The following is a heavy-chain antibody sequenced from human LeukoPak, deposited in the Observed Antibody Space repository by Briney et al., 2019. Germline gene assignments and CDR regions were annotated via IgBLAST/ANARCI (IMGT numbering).Heavy chain of an antibody. CDR3: ARARYCSGGSCYYNRPYNTKEYFQH. J-gene: IGHJ1*01. Sequence: KPSGTLSLTCAVYGGSFSGYYWSWIRGPPGKGLEWIGEINHSGSSNYKPSLKSRVTISVDTSKNQFSLKLSSVTAADTAVYYCARARYCSGGSCYYNRPYNTKEYFQHWGQGTLVTVSS. CDR1: GGSFSGYY. V-gene: IGHV4-34*01. D-gene: IGHD2-15*01. CDR2: INHSGSS.